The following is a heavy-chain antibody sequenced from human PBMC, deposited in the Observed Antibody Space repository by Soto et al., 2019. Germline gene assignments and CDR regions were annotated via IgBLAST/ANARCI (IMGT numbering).Heavy chain of an antibody. CDR3: AREKGYISGPKNFDY. V-gene: IGHV4-30-4*01. D-gene: IGHD5-12*01. Sequence: PSETLSLTCTVSGASISSGDYFWSWIRQSPGKGLEWIGYIYDSGSSYYNPSLKSRVTMSVDTSKNQFSLKLKSGTAADPAVYYCAREKGYISGPKNFDYWGQGTLGTVSS. CDR1: GASISSGDYF. CDR2: IYDSGSS. J-gene: IGHJ4*02.